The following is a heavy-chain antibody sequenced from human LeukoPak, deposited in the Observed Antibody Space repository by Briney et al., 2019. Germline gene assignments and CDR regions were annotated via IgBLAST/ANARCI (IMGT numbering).Heavy chain of an antibody. CDR3: VRGGLYDSSGYFEFDY. CDR1: GLTFRSYW. Sequence: PGGSLRLSCAASGLTFRSYWMSWVRQAPGKGLEWVANIKQDGSEKYYVDSVKGRFTISRDNAKNSLYLQMNSLRAEDTAVYYCVRGGLYDSSGYFEFDYWGQGTLVTVSS. CDR2: IKQDGSEK. J-gene: IGHJ4*02. D-gene: IGHD3-22*01. V-gene: IGHV3-7*04.